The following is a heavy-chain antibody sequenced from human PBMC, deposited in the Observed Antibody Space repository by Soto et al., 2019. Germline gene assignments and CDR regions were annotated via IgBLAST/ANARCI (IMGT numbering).Heavy chain of an antibody. CDR3: ARRPRKDSSSWYWLQETGTLFDY. V-gene: IGHV5-51*01. D-gene: IGHD6-13*01. CDR1: GYSFTSYW. CDR2: FFLGYSDT. Sequence: PGESLKISCKGSGYSFTSYWIGWVRQMPGKGLKWMGIFFLGYSDTRYSLSFQGLVTISADKSFSTAYLQWSSLKASDTAMYYCARRPRKDSSSWYWLQETGTLFDYWGQGTLVTVSS. J-gene: IGHJ4*02.